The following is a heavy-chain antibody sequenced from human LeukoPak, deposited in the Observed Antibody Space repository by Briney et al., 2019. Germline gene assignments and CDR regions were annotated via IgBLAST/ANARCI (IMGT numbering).Heavy chain of an antibody. D-gene: IGHD3-10*01. V-gene: IGHV1-8*02. CDR2: MNPNSGNT. Sequence: ASVKVSCKASGYTFTSYGINWVRQATGQGLEWMGWMNPNSGNTGYAQKFQGRVTMTRSTSISTAYMELSSLRSEDTAVYYCARGLGMVRGARGYYYYMDVWGKGTTVTISS. J-gene: IGHJ6*03. CDR1: GYTFTSYG. CDR3: ARGLGMVRGARGYYYYMDV.